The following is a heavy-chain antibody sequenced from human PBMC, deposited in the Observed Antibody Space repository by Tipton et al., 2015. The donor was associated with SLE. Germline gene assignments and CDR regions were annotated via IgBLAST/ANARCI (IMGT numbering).Heavy chain of an antibody. CDR1: GYSISSGYN. CDR3: ARELHDSTGYHNWFDP. D-gene: IGHD3-22*01. J-gene: IGHJ5*02. Sequence: TLSLTCAVSGYSISSGYNWGWIRQPPGKGLEWIGSIDHSGNTYYIPSLKSRVTISINTSRTQFSLKLTSVTAADTAVYFCARELHDSTGYHNWFDPWGQGTLVTVSS. CDR2: IDHSGNT. V-gene: IGHV4-38-2*02.